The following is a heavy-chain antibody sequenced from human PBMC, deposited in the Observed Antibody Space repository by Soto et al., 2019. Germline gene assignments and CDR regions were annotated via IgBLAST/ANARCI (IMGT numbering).Heavy chain of an antibody. J-gene: IGHJ6*02. Sequence: EVQLLESGGGWVQPGGSLRLSCEASGSPLSTYGRTWVRRAPGKGLEWVSAITGTGGNTYYVDSVKGRFTSSRDNSKNMLYLQVNSLRVEDTAVYYCARIRGYWYGLDVWGQGTTVTVSS. CDR1: GSPLSTYG. CDR3: ARIRGYWYGLDV. CDR2: ITGTGGNT. V-gene: IGHV3-23*01.